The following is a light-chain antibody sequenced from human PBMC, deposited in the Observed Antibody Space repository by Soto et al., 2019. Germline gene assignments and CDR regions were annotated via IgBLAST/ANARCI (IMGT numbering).Light chain of an antibody. CDR1: QNISSY. J-gene: IGKJ1*01. CDR3: QQRSNWPRT. CDR2: DLS. Sequence: IVLTQSPATLSLSPGKRATLSCRASQNISSYLIWYQQKPGHAPRFLIYDLSNRATGIPARFSGSGSGTDFTLTISSLETEDFAVYYCQQRSNWPRTFGQGTKVEIK. V-gene: IGKV3-11*01.